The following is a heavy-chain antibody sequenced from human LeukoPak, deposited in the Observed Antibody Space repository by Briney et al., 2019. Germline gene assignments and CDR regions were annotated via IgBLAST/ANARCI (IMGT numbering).Heavy chain of an antibody. CDR2: ISGSSGSI. CDR3: ARSPPPYDFWSGYSCYFDY. V-gene: IGHV3-48*01. J-gene: IGHJ4*02. Sequence: GGSLRLSCAASGFAFSGYSVNWVRQAPGKGLEWVSYISGSSGSIYYADSVKGRFTISRDNAKNSLYLQMNSLRAEDTAVYYCARSPPPYDFWSGYSCYFDYWGQGTLVTVSS. CDR1: GFAFSGYS. D-gene: IGHD3-3*01.